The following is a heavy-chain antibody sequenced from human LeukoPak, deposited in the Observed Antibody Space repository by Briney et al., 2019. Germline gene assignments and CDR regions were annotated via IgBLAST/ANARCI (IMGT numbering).Heavy chain of an antibody. Sequence: SETLSLTCAVSGGSISSSNWWSWVRQPPGKGLEWIGEIYHSGSTNYNPSLKSRVTISVDKSKNQFPLKLSSVTAADTAVYYCARDKFPLVGATGDDAFDIWGQGTMVAVSS. J-gene: IGHJ3*02. CDR2: IYHSGST. CDR1: GGSISSSNW. V-gene: IGHV4-4*02. CDR3: ARDKFPLVGATGDDAFDI. D-gene: IGHD1-26*01.